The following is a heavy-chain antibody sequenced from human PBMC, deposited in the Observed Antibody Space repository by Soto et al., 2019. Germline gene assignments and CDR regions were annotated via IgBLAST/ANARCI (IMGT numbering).Heavy chain of an antibody. D-gene: IGHD3-3*01. J-gene: IGHJ3*02. CDR2: IYYSGST. Sequence: TLSLTCTVSGGSISSGGYYWSWIRQHPGKGLEWIGYIYYSGSTYYNPSLKSRVTISVDTSKNQFSLKLSSVTAADTAVYYCARNRYDFWSGYYIGQDAFDIWGQGTMVTVSS. V-gene: IGHV4-31*03. CDR1: GGSISSGGYY. CDR3: ARNRYDFWSGYYIGQDAFDI.